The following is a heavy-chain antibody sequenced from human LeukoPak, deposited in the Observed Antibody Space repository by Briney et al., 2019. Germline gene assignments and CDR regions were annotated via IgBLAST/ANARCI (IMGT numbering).Heavy chain of an antibody. CDR3: ARDRYFFDSTGYYSTDY. D-gene: IGHD3-22*01. V-gene: IGHV3-7*01. J-gene: IGHJ4*02. CDR2: IKQDGSEK. CDR1: GFTFSSYC. Sequence: GRSLRLSCAASGFTFSSYCMSWVRQAPGKGLEWVANIKQDGSEKHYVDSVRGRFTLSRDNAKDSLYLQMNSLRADDTAVYYCARDRYFFDSTGYYSTDYWGQGTLVTVSS.